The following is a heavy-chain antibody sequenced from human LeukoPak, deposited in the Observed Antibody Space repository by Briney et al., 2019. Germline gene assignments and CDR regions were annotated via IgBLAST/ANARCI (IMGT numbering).Heavy chain of an antibody. V-gene: IGHV3-74*01. Sequence: PGGSLRLSCAASGFTFSSYWMHWVRQAPGKGLMWVSRINSDGSGTTYADSVKGRFTISRDNAKSRLYLQMNSLRAEDTAVYYCVRRGYSYQSPRLDSWGQGTLVTVSS. CDR3: VRRGYSYQSPRLDS. CDR2: INSDGSGT. CDR1: GFTFSSYW. D-gene: IGHD5-18*01. J-gene: IGHJ4*02.